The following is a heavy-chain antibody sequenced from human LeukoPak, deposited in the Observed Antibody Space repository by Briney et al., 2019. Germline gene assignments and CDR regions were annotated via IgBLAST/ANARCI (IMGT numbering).Heavy chain of an antibody. CDR3: EKDRRWESPHYLDS. D-gene: IGHD1-26*01. J-gene: IGHJ4*02. CDR1: GFTFSSSA. V-gene: IGHV3-23*01. Sequence: PGGSLRLSCAASGFTFSSSAMSWVRQVPGKGLEWVSGISASGGSTYYADSVRGRFTISRDNSKNTLYVQMNSLRDEDTAVYYCEKDRRWESPHYLDSWGQGTLVTVSS. CDR2: ISASGGST.